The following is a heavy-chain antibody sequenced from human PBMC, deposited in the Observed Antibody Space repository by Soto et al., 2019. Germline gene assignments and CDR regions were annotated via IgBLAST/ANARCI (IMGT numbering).Heavy chain of an antibody. D-gene: IGHD2-2*03. J-gene: IGHJ4*02. CDR1: GYTFTGYY. CDR2: INPNSGGT. V-gene: IGHV1-2*04. CDR3: ARGTSMDVVVVPAAMYFDY. Sequence: ASVKVSCKASGYTFTGYYMDWVRQAPGQGLEWMGWINPNSGGTNYAQKFQGWVTMTRDTSIRTAYMELSRLTSDDTAVYYCARGTSMDVVVVPAAMYFDYWGQGTLVTSPQ.